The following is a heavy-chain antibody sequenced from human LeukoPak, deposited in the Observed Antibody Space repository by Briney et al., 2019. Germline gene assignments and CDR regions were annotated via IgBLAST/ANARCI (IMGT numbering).Heavy chain of an antibody. J-gene: IGHJ4*02. Sequence: GASVKASCKASGGTFSSYAISWVRQAPGQGLEWMGGIIPIFGTANYAQKFQGRVTITTDESTSTAYMELSSLRSEDTAVYYCARFSIAVAGTGPAFDYWGQGTLVTVSS. CDR3: ARFSIAVAGTGPAFDY. CDR2: IIPIFGTA. CDR1: GGTFSSYA. D-gene: IGHD6-19*01. V-gene: IGHV1-69*05.